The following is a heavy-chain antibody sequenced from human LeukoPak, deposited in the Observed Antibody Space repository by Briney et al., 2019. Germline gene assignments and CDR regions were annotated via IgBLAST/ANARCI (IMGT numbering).Heavy chain of an antibody. D-gene: IGHD2-2*01. CDR2: INTDGSST. J-gene: IGHJ4*02. CDR3: ARVPAANAPFDY. Sequence: GGSLRLSCAASGFTFSSYWMHWVRQAPGKGLVWVSRINTDGSSTNYADSVKGRFTISRDDAKNTMYLQMNSLRAEDTAVYYCARVPAANAPFDYWGQGTLVTVSS. CDR1: GFTFSSYW. V-gene: IGHV3-74*01.